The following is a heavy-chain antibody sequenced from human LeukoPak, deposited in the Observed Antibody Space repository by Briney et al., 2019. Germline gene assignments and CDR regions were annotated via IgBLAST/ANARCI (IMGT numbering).Heavy chain of an antibody. D-gene: IGHD6-13*01. J-gene: IGHJ6*02. Sequence: GGSLRLSCAASGFTFSSYSMNWVRQAPGKALEWVSYISSSSSTIYYADSVKGRFTISRDNAKNSLYLQMNSLRAEDTAVYYCARDRSSSWSPDYYGMDVWGQGTTVTVSS. V-gene: IGHV3-48*04. CDR3: ARDRSSSWSPDYYGMDV. CDR1: GFTFSSYS. CDR2: ISSSSSTI.